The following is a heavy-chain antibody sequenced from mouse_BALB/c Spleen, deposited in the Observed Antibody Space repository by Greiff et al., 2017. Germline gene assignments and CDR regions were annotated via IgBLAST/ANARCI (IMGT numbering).Heavy chain of an antibody. J-gene: IGHJ4*01. CDR2: IWSGGST. Sequence: VKLMESGPGLVQPSQSLSITCTVSGFSLTSYGVHWVRQSPGKGLEWLGVIWSGGSTDYNAAFISRLSISKDNSKSQVFFKMNSLQANDTAIYYCARNLRPTHYAMDYWGQGTSVTVSS. V-gene: IGHV2-2*02. CDR3: ARNLRPTHYAMDY. CDR1: GFSLTSYG.